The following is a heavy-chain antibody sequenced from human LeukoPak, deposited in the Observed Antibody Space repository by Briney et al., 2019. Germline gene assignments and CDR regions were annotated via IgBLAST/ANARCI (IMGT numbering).Heavy chain of an antibody. CDR3: TSSEGGYCSGGSCYRDAFDV. Sequence: GGSLRLSCAASGFTFSSYSMNWVRQAPGKGLEWVSYISSSSSTIYYADSVKGRFTISRDNSKNTLYLQMNSLRAEDTAVYYCTSSEGGYCSGGSCYRDAFDVWAQGTMVTVSS. CDR1: GFTFSSYS. D-gene: IGHD2-15*01. V-gene: IGHV3-48*01. J-gene: IGHJ3*01. CDR2: ISSSSSTI.